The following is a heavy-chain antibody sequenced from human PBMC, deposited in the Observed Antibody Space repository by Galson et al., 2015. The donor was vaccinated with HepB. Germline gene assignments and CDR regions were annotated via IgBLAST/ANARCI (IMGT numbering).Heavy chain of an antibody. V-gene: IGHV3-48*02. Sequence: SLRLSCAASGFTFSSYSMNWVRQAPGKGLEWVSYISSSSSTIYYADSVKGRFTISRDNAKNSLYLQMNSLRDEDTAVYYCARDIGFHFYDSSGPIDYWGQGTLVTVSS. CDR3: ARDIGFHFYDSSGPIDY. J-gene: IGHJ4*02. D-gene: IGHD3-22*01. CDR2: ISSSSSTI. CDR1: GFTFSSYS.